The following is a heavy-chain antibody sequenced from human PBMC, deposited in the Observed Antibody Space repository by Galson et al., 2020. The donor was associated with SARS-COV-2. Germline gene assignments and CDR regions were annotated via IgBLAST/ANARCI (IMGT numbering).Heavy chain of an antibody. J-gene: IGHJ2*01. CDR2: VSQSGAP. D-gene: IGHD3-16*01. CDR1: GGSITTDGYT. V-gene: IGHV4-30-2*06. Sequence: SETLSPTCSVSGGSITTDGYTWTWLRQSPGKGLEWIGSVSQSGAPHYNPSLKSRLTISMDRSKNQLSLTLTSVTAADTAVYYCARRYVSGLSPYWYLDLWGRGTLVTVSS. CDR3: ARRYVSGLSPYWYLDL.